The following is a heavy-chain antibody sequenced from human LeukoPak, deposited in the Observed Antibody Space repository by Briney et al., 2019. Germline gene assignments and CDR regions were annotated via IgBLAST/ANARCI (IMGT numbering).Heavy chain of an antibody. Sequence: PSETLSLTCTVSGGSISSSSYYWGWIRQPPGKGLEWIGSIYYSGSTYYNPSLKSRVTISVDTSKNQFSLKLSSVTAADTAVYYCARHAETAGIAVAGTEFDYWGQGTLVTVSS. CDR2: IYYSGST. D-gene: IGHD6-19*01. J-gene: IGHJ4*02. CDR3: ARHAETAGIAVAGTEFDY. V-gene: IGHV4-39*01. CDR1: GGSISSSSYY.